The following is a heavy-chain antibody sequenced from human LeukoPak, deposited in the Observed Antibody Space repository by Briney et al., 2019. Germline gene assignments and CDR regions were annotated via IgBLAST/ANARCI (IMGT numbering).Heavy chain of an antibody. CDR2: IYYNGNT. CDR3: ARRLAIVPPSSFGDAFDI. D-gene: IGHD2/OR15-2a*01. V-gene: IGHV4-38-2*01. J-gene: IGHJ3*02. CDR1: GYSISSGYF. Sequence: SETLSLTCGVSGYSISSGYFWAWIRQPPGKGLKWIGSIYYNGNTYYNPSLKSRVTISLDTSKNQFSLKVRSVSAADTAIYFCARRLAIVPPSSFGDAFDIWGRGTVVTVSS.